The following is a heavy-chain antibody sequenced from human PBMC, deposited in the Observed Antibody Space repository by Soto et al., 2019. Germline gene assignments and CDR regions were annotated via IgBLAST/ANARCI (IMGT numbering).Heavy chain of an antibody. D-gene: IGHD3-10*01. V-gene: IGHV1-8*01. CDR3: AGDVSAGVDY. J-gene: IGHJ4*02. Sequence: ASAKVSCKASGYSFTSLDINWVRQTAGLGLEWTRRMQPSTGSTGYAQKFQGRVTMTRDTSINTAYMELTTLTSDDTAFYYCAGDVSAGVDYLGQGIRVSV. CDR2: MQPSTGST. CDR1: GYSFTSLD.